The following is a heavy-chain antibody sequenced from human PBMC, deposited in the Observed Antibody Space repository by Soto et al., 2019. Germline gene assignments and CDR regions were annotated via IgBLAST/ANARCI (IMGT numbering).Heavy chain of an antibody. CDR2: ISAYNGNT. V-gene: IGHV1-18*01. J-gene: IGHJ3*02. CDR3: ARDRGDYDFWSGLSDAFDI. CDR1: GYTFTSYG. Sequence: ASVKVSCKASGYTFTSYGISWVRQAPGQGLEWMGWISAYNGNTNYAQKLQGRVTMTTDTSTSTAYMELRSLRSDDTAVYYCARDRGDYDFWSGLSDAFDIWGQGTMVTVSS. D-gene: IGHD3-3*01.